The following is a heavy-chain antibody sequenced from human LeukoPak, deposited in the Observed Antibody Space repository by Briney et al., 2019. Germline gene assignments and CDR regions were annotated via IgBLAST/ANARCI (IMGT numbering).Heavy chain of an antibody. CDR1: GFTFSDYY. D-gene: IGHD3-16*01. CDR2: ISGSGGTI. J-gene: IGHJ3*02. CDR3: AKDADLLILYAFDI. V-gene: IGHV3-11*01. Sequence: GGSLRLSCAASGFTFSDYYMSWIRQAPGKGLEWVSYISGSGGTINYADSVKGRFTISRDNAKKSLFLQMNSLRAEDTAVYYCAKDADLLILYAFDIWGQGTMVTVSS.